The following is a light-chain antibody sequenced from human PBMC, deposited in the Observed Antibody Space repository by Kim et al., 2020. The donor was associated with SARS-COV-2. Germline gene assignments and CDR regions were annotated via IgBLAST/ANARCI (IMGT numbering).Light chain of an antibody. Sequence: LPPGERATLSCRAGQEVSRIYVAWYQQKLSQTPRISINGASTRAPGIPDRFSGSGSGAEFTHTISSLGPEDFAVYYCQNYGGSRYTFGQGTKLEI. CDR2: GAS. CDR1: QEVSRIY. CDR3: QNYGGSRYT. V-gene: IGKV3-20*01. J-gene: IGKJ2*01.